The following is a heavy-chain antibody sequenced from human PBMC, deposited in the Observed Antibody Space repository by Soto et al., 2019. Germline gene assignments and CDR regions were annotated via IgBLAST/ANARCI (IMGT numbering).Heavy chain of an antibody. J-gene: IGHJ6*01. Sequence: GGTLRLPCLAGQLSFSSYVSCWVPHAPGQGLEWVSALNPSGTITYYADSVKGRFTISRDNCKNTVYLEMNSLRGEDTAVSFCARLAVRLSYCGIDFCGKRATVTVCS. CDR3: ARLAVRLSYCGIDF. CDR2: LNPSGTIT. V-gene: IGHV3-23*01. CDR1: QLSFSSYV. D-gene: IGHD3-3*02.